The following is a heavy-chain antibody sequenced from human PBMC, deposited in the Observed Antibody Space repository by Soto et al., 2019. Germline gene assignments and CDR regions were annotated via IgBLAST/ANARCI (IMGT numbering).Heavy chain of an antibody. CDR2: ISAYNGNT. J-gene: IGHJ6*02. CDR1: GYPFTSYG. CDR3: ARKDYYGMDV. Sequence: XSVTVACTASGYPFTSYGIGWVRQAPGQGLEWMGWISAYNGNTNYAQKLQGRVTMTTDTSTSTAYMELRSLRSDDTAVYYCARKDYYGMDVWGQGTTVTVSS. V-gene: IGHV1-18*04.